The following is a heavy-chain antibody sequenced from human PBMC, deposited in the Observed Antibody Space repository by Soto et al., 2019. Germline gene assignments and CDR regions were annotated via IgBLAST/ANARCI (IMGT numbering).Heavy chain of an antibody. J-gene: IGHJ4*02. Sequence: SETLSLTCTVSGGFISSFYWSWIRQPPGKGLEWIGYIYYDGNTYYNPSLKSRVAISLDTSKNQFSLRLNSVTAADTAVYYCARSSIEPRVFMYPFDSWGQGTLVTVSS. V-gene: IGHV4-59*04. CDR2: IYYDGNT. D-gene: IGHD6-6*01. CDR3: ARSSIEPRVFMYPFDS. CDR1: GGFISSFY.